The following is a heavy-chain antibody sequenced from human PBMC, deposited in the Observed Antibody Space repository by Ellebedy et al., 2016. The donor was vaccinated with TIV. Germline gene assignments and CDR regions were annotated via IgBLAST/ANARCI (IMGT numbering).Heavy chain of an antibody. J-gene: IGHJ6*02. D-gene: IGHD1-7*01. CDR2: INPNSGGT. CDR1: GYTFTGYY. Sequence: ASVKVSCKASGYTFTGYYMHWVRQAPGQGLEWMGWINPNSGGTNYAQKFQGWVTMTRDTSISTAYMELSRLRSDDTAVYYCARDSITGTTGYYGMDVWGQGTTVTASS. CDR3: ARDSITGTTGYYGMDV. V-gene: IGHV1-2*04.